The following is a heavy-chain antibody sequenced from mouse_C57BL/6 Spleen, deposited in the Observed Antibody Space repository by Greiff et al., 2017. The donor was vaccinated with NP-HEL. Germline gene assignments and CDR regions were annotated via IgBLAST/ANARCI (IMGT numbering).Heavy chain of an antibody. J-gene: IGHJ3*01. Sequence: DVQLVESGPGLVKPSQSLSLTCSVTGYSITSGYYWNWIRQFPGNKLEWMGYISYDGSNNYNPSLKNRISITRDTSKNQFFLKLNSVTTEDTATYYCARVGYGYDGFAYWGQGTLVTVSA. V-gene: IGHV3-6*01. CDR2: ISYDGSN. CDR3: ARVGYGYDGFAY. CDR1: GYSITSGYY. D-gene: IGHD2-2*01.